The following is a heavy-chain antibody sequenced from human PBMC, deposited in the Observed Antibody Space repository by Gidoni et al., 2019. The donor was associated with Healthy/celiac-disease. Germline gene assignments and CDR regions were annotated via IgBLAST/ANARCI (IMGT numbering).Heavy chain of an antibody. J-gene: IGHJ4*02. Sequence: EVQLVESGGGLVQPGGSLRLSCAASGVTVSSNYMSWVRQAPGKGLEWVSFIYSGGSTYYADSVKGRFTISRHNSKNTLYHQMNSLRAEDTAVYYCARGGVDTAMVSLSFDYWGQGTLVTVSS. D-gene: IGHD5-18*01. CDR3: ARGGVDTAMVSLSFDY. CDR2: IYSGGST. V-gene: IGHV3-53*04. CDR1: GVTVSSNY.